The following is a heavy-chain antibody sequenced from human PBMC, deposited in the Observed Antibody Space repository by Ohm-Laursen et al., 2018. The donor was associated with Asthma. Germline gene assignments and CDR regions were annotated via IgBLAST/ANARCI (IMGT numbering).Heavy chain of an antibody. D-gene: IGHD3-22*01. J-gene: IGHJ4*02. CDR1: GGSISSYY. Sequence: PLSLTCTVSGGSISSYYCSWIRQPPGKGLEWIGYMYYSGSTNYNPSLKSRVTISVDTSKNQFSLKLSSVTAADTAVYYCAREIVDSSGYYFYFDYWGQGTLVTVSS. CDR3: AREIVDSSGYYFYFDY. CDR2: MYYSGST. V-gene: IGHV4-59*01.